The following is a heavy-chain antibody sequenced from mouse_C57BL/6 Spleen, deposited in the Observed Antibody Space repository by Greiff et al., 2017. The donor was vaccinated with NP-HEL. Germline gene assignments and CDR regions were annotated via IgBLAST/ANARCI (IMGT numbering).Heavy chain of an antibody. D-gene: IGHD4-1*01. CDR2: IYPSDSET. J-gene: IGHJ1*03. CDR3: ARSSLGYFDV. V-gene: IGHV1-61*01. CDR1: GYTFTSYW. Sequence: QVQLQHPGAELVRPGSSVKLSCKASGYTFTSYWMDWVKQRPGQGLEWIGNIYPSDSETHYNQKFKDKATLTVDKSSSTAYMQLSSLTSEDSAVYYCARSSLGYFDVWGTGTTVTVSS.